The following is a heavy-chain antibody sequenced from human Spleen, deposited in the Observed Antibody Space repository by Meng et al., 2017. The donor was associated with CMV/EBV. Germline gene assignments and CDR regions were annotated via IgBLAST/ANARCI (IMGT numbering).Heavy chain of an antibody. D-gene: IGHD5-18*01. CDR1: GYSISSGYY. J-gene: IGHJ4*02. V-gene: IGHV4-38-2*02. CDR3: ARNGYTYDYWYFFDY. Sequence: SETLSLTCTVSGYSISSGYYWGWIRQPPGKGLEWIGSIYYSGRTYYNPSLKSRVTISVDTSKNQFSLKLTSVTAADTAVYYCARNGYTYDYWYFFDYWGQGTLVTVSS. CDR2: IYYSGRT.